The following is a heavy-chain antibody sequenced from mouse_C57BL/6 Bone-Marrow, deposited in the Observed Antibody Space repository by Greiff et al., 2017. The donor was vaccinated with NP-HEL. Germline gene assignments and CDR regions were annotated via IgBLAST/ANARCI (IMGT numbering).Heavy chain of an antibody. CDR2: IDPSDSET. D-gene: IGHD2-2*01. J-gene: IGHJ2*01. V-gene: IGHV1-52*01. CDR1: GYTFTSYW. CDR3: LYYGYDRGNY. Sequence: QLQQPGAELVRPGSSVKLSCKASGYTFTSYWMHWVKQRPIQGLEWIGNIDPSDSETHYNQKFKDKATLTVDKSSSTAYMQLSSLTSEDSAVYYCLYYGYDRGNYWGQGTTLTVSS.